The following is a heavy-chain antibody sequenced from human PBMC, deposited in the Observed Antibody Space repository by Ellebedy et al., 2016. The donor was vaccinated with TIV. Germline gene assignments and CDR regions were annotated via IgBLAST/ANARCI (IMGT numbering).Heavy chain of an antibody. Sequence: ASVKVSCKTSGYIFTAYYIHWVRQAPGQGLEWMGWINPDSGGTNLPQKFQGRVTMTRDTSVNAAYMELSRLQSEDTAVYYCARVLRATSGMDVWGQGTTVIV. CDR3: ARVLRATSGMDV. CDR2: INPDSGGT. D-gene: IGHD4/OR15-4a*01. V-gene: IGHV1-2*02. J-gene: IGHJ6*02. CDR1: GYIFTAYY.